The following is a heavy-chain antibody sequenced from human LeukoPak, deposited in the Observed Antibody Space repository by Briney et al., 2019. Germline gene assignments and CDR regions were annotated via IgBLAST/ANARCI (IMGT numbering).Heavy chain of an antibody. CDR3: AREGVSTVTSILVVISFDY. CDR1: GFTFTSYS. Sequence: GGSLRLSCAASGFTFTSYSLNWVRQAPGKGLEWVSSISSDSNYIYYADSVKGRFTISRDNAKNSLYLQMNSLRAEDTAVYYCAREGVSTVTSILVVISFDYWGQGALVIVSS. V-gene: IGHV3-21*06. J-gene: IGHJ4*02. CDR2: ISSDSNYI. D-gene: IGHD3-22*01.